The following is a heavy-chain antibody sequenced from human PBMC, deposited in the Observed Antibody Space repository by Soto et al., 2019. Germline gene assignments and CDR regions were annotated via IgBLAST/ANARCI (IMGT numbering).Heavy chain of an antibody. D-gene: IGHD3-22*01. J-gene: IGHJ4*02. Sequence: QVQLVESGGGVVQPGRSLILSCAASGFTVSSSAMHWVRQASGKGLEWVAFISPDGSKRFYADSVKGRFTISRDDSKNTLYLQMDSLTDEDTAVYYCAKVQGYWHLFDYWGRGTLVTVSS. CDR3: AKVQGYWHLFDY. CDR2: ISPDGSKR. V-gene: IGHV3-30*18. CDR1: GFTVSSSA.